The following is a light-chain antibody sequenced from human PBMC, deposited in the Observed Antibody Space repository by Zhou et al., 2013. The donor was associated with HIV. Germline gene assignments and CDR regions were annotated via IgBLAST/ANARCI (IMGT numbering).Light chain of an antibody. CDR2: DSS. Sequence: EVVLTQSPGTLSLSPGESATLFCKVSQGCNSLTWIQKRRGQSPRLLIYDSSRRASGVPDRFIGGGSGTDFSLTINRVAREDFAVYFCQQFEFFGLGTALEI. V-gene: IGKV3D-20*02. CDR1: QGCNS. J-gene: IGKJ2*01. CDR3: QQFEF.